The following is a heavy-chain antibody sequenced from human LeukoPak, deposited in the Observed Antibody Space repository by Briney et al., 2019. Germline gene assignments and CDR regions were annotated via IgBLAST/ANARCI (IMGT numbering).Heavy chain of an antibody. CDR3: ARGGAARPDY. Sequence: GGSLTLSCAASGFTFSNYGMNWARQAPGKGLEWVSYISSGSSNIAYADCVEGRFTLSRDNEKNSLYLKINSLRVEDTSVYYCARGGAARPDYWGQGTLVTVSS. D-gene: IGHD6-6*01. CDR1: GFTFSNYG. V-gene: IGHV3-48*04. J-gene: IGHJ4*02. CDR2: ISSGSSNI.